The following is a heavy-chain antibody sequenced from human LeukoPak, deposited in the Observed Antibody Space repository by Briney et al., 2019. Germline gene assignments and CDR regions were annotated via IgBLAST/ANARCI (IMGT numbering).Heavy chain of an antibody. J-gene: IGHJ4*02. CDR2: IIPTFGTA. CDR3: ARDVGLRLGELSLYYFDY. CDR1: GGTFSSYA. V-gene: IGHV1-69*13. Sequence: SVKVSCKASGGTFSSYAISWMLQAPGQGLEWMGGIIPTFGTANYAQKFQGRVTITADESTSTAYMELSSLRSEDTAVYYCARDVGLRLGELSLYYFDYWGQGTLVTVSS. D-gene: IGHD3-16*02.